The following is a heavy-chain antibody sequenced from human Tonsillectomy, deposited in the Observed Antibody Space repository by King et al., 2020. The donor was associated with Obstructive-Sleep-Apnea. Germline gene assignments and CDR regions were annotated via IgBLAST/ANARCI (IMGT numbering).Heavy chain of an antibody. CDR2: ISRNSGSI. Sequence: VQLVESGGGLVQPGRSLRLSCAASVFTSDDYAMHGVRQAPGKGLEWVSGISRNSGSIGYAVAVKGRFTISRDNAKNSLYVQSNSLRAEDTALYYCAKGSAGDYYYYGMDVWGQGTTVTVSS. V-gene: IGHV3-9*02. D-gene: IGHD6-13*01. CDR1: VFTSDDYA. J-gene: IGHJ6*02. CDR3: AKGSAGDYYYYGMDV.